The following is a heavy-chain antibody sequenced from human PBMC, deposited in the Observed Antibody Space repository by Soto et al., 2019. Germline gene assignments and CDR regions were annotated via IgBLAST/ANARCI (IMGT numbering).Heavy chain of an antibody. CDR2: INHSGST. D-gene: IGHD6-19*01. V-gene: IGHV4-34*01. CDR1: GGSFSGYY. J-gene: IGHJ5*02. Sequence: QVQLQQWGAGLLKPSETLSLTCAVYGGSFSGYYWSWIRQPPGKGLEWIGEINHSGSTNYNPSLKSRVTIPVDTYKHQFSLKLGSVTAADTAVHYCARAGYRSGRFDPWGQGTLVTVSS. CDR3: ARAGYRSGRFDP.